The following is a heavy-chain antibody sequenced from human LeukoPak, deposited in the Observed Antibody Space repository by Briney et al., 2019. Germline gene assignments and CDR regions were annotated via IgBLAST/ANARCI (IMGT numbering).Heavy chain of an antibody. CDR3: AKQTQWLLYYFDY. J-gene: IGHJ4*02. V-gene: IGHV3-23*01. D-gene: IGHD6-19*01. CDR2: ISGSGGST. CDR1: GFTVSSNY. Sequence: GGSLRLSCAASGFTVSSNYMSWVRQAPGKGLEWVSAISGSGGSTYYADSVKGRFTISRDNSKNTLYLQMNSLRAEDTAVYYCAKQTQWLLYYFDYWGQGTLVTVSS.